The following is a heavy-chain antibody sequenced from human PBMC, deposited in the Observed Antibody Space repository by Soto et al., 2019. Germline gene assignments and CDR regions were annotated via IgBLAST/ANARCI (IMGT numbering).Heavy chain of an antibody. V-gene: IGHV4-38-2*02. Sequence: PSETLSLTCTFSIWPINSRYYWGWIRQTPGKGLEWVASIYHSGSTHYNPSLKSRATISVDTSNNQFSLRLSSVTAADTAIYYCARNTSGRNFEYWGQGTQVTVSS. D-gene: IGHD6-19*01. J-gene: IGHJ4*02. CDR2: IYHSGST. CDR1: IWPINSRYY. CDR3: ARNTSGRNFEY.